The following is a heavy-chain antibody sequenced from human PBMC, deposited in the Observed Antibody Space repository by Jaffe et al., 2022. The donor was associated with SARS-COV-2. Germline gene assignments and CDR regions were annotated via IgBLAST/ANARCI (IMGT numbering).Heavy chain of an antibody. J-gene: IGHJ6*02. V-gene: IGHV4-34*01. D-gene: IGHD3-3*01. CDR2: INHSGST. CDR3: ARRSPPRLSGIGVVINYYYYYGMDV. Sequence: QVQLQQWGAGLLKPSETLSLTCAVYGGSFSGYNWTWIRQPPGKGLEWIGEINHSGSTNYNPSLKSRVTISVDTSKNQFSLKLSSVTAADTAVYYCARRSPPRLSGIGVVINYYYYYGMDVWGQGTTVTVSS. CDR1: GGSFSGYN.